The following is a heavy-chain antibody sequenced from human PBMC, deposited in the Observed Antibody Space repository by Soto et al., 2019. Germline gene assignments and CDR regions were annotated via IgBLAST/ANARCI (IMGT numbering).Heavy chain of an antibody. CDR2: ISSSSSTI. CDR3: ARDVGDSAYSAFDI. J-gene: IGHJ3*02. D-gene: IGHD4-4*01. Sequence: GGSLRLSCAVSGFTFSNYNMNWVRQAPGKGLELVSYISSSSSTINYADSVQGRFTISRDNVKNSLYLQMNSLRDDDTAVYFCARDVGDSAYSAFDIWGQGTMVTVSS. CDR1: GFTFSNYN. V-gene: IGHV3-48*02.